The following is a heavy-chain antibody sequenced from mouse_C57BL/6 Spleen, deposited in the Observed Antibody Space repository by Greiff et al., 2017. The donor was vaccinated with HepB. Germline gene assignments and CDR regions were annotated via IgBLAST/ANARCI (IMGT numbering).Heavy chain of an antibody. CDR1: GYSFTSYY. CDR3: ARAATVVAMDYFDY. Sequence: VKLVESGPELVKPGASVKISCKASGYSFTSYYIHWVKQRPGQGLEWIGWIYPGSGNTKYNEKFKGKATLTADTSSSTAYMQLSSLTSEDSAVYYCARAATVVAMDYFDYWGQGTTLTVSS. D-gene: IGHD1-1*01. V-gene: IGHV1-66*01. CDR2: IYPGSGNT. J-gene: IGHJ2*01.